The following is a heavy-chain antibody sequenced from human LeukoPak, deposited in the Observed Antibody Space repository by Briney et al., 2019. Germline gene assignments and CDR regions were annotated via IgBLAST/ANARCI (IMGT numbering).Heavy chain of an antibody. CDR2: ISAYNGNT. Sequence: GASVKVSCKASGYTFTSYGISWVRQAPGQGLEWMGWISAYNGNTNYAQKLQGRVTMTTDTSTSTAYMELRSLRSDDTAVYYCARLVAYYYDSSGYYYSHAFDIWGQGTMVTVSS. J-gene: IGHJ3*02. CDR1: GYTFTSYG. CDR3: ARLVAYYYDSSGYYYSHAFDI. V-gene: IGHV1-18*01. D-gene: IGHD3-22*01.